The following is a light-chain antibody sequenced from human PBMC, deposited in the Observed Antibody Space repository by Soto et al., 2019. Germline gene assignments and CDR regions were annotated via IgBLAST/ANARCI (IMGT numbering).Light chain of an antibody. J-gene: IGKJ3*01. CDR1: QSISSY. Sequence: DIQMTQSPSSLSASVGDRVTITCRASQSISSYLNWYQQKPGKAPKLLIYAASSLQSGVPSRFSGSGSGTDFTLTIKSLQPEDIATYYCQQHDSLPFTFGPGTKVAIK. CDR3: QQHDSLPFT. CDR2: AAS. V-gene: IGKV1-39*01.